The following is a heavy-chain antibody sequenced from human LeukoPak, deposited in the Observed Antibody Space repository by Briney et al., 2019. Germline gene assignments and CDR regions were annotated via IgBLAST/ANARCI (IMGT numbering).Heavy chain of an antibody. V-gene: IGHV3-23*01. J-gene: IGHJ6*03. CDR1: GFTFSSYA. CDR3: ARAMIVECYYYMDV. CDR2: ISGSGGST. D-gene: IGHD3-22*01. Sequence: GSLRLSCAASGFTFSSYAMSWVRQAPGKGLEWVSAISGSGGSTYYADSVKGRFTISRDNSKNTLYLQMNSLRAEDTAVYYCARAMIVECYYYMDVWGKGTTVTVSS.